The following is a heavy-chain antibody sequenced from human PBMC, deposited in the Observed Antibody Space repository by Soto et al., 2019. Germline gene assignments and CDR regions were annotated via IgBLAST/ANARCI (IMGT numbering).Heavy chain of an antibody. CDR1: GFIFSDYC. CDR2: IKSDEITT. CDR3: ARGARNYYYFDY. V-gene: IGHV3-74*01. J-gene: IGHJ4*02. D-gene: IGHD3-10*01. Sequence: VGSLRLSCAASGFIFSDYCIHWVRQAPGKGLVWVSRIKSDEITTNYADSVWGRLTISRDNAKNTVYLQMNSLRAEDTAVYYCARGARNYYYFDYWGQGTLVTVSP.